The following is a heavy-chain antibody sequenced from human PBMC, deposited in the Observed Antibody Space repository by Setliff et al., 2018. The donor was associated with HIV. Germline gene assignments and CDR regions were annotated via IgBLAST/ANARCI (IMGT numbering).Heavy chain of an antibody. V-gene: IGHV3-21*01. Sequence: GGSLRLSCAASGFTFSNYNMNWIRQAPGKGLEWVSSISSSSTYIYYADSVKGRFTISRDNAKNSLYLQMNSLRAEDTALYYCASPVFYGGNSSWGQGTLVTVSS. CDR3: ASPVFYGGNSS. CDR2: ISSSSTYI. J-gene: IGHJ5*02. D-gene: IGHD4-17*01. CDR1: GFTFSNYN.